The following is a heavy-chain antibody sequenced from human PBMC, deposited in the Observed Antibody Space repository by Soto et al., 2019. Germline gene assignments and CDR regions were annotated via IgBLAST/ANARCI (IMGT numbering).Heavy chain of an antibody. D-gene: IGHD3-16*02. CDR2: IYYSGST. Sequence: SETLSLTCTVSGGSVSSGSYYWSWIRQPPGKGLEWIGYIYYSGSTNYNPSLKSRVTISVDTSRNQFSLKLSSVTAADTAVYYCARILIGGVIVDYWGQGTLVTVSS. CDR3: ARILIGGVIVDY. J-gene: IGHJ4*02. V-gene: IGHV4-61*01. CDR1: GGSVSSGSYY.